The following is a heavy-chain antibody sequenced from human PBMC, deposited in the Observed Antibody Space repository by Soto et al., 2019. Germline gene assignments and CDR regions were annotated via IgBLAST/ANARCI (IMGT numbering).Heavy chain of an antibody. CDR1: GFTFSSYA. CDR2: ISGSGGST. J-gene: IGHJ4*02. V-gene: IGHV3-23*01. CDR3: AKDQASGQGSFDS. Sequence: GGSLRLSCAASGFTFSSYAMSWVRQAPGQGLEWVSAISGSGGSTYYADSVKGRFTISRDNSKNTLYLQMNSLRADDTAVYYCAKDQASGQGSFDSWGQGTLVTVSS.